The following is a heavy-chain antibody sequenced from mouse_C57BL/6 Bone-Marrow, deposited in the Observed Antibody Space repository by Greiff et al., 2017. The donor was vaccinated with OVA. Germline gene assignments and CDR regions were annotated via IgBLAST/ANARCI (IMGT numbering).Heavy chain of an antibody. Sequence: QVQLKQPGAELVKPGASVKLSRKASGYTFTSYWMHWVKQRPGRGLEWIGRIDPNSGGTKYNEKFKSKATLTVDKPSSTAYMQLSSLTSEDSAVYYCARGDGYYDYDGFAYWGQGTLVTVSA. CDR3: ARGDGYYDYDGFAY. V-gene: IGHV1-72*01. CDR2: IDPNSGGT. CDR1: GYTFTSYW. D-gene: IGHD2-4*01. J-gene: IGHJ3*01.